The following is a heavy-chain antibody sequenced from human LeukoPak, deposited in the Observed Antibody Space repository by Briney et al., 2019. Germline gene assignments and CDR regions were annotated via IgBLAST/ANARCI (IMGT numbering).Heavy chain of an antibody. V-gene: IGHV3-7*01. CDR2: IKQDGSEK. CDR1: GFTFSTYW. J-gene: IGHJ5*02. CDR3: ARATDIVVVPGVLGRTLHKGGWFDP. D-gene: IGHD2-2*01. Sequence: GGSLRLSCAASGFTFSTYWMSWVRQAPGKGLEWVANIKQDGSEKYYVDSVRGRFTISRDNAKNSLYLQMNSLRAEDTAVYYCARATDIVVVPGVLGRTLHKGGWFDPWGQGTLVTVSS.